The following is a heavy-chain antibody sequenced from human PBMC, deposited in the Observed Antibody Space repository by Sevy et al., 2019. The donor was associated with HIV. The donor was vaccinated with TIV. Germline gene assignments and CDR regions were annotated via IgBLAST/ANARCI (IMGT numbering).Heavy chain of an antibody. Sequence: GGCLRLSCAASGFTFDDYGMSWVRQAPGKGLEWFSGINWKGGSTGYADSVKGRFTISRDNAKNSLYLQMNSLRAEDTALYYCARDLLQEYCSGRSCYAEGSWFDPWGQGTLVTVSS. CDR3: ARDLLQEYCSGRSCYAEGSWFDP. CDR1: GFTFDDYG. J-gene: IGHJ5*02. V-gene: IGHV3-20*04. CDR2: INWKGGST. D-gene: IGHD2-15*01.